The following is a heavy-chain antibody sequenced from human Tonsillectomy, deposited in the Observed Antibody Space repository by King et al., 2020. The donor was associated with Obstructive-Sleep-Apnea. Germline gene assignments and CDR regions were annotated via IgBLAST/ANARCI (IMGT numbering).Heavy chain of an antibody. CDR1: GGSISSYY. CDR3: ARAPEGLTGQPDYYYGMDV. V-gene: IGHV4-59*08. CDR2: IYYSGST. J-gene: IGHJ6*02. D-gene: IGHD1-14*01. Sequence: VQLQESGPGLVKPSETLSLTCPVSGGSISSYYWSWIRQPPGKGLEWIGYIYYSGSTNYNPSLKSRVPISADTSKHQFSLKLSSVTAADTAVYYCARAPEGLTGQPDYYYGMDVWGQGTTVSVSS.